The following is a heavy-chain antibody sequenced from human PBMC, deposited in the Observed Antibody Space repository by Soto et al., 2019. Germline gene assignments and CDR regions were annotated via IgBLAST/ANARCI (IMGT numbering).Heavy chain of an antibody. Sequence: EVQLLESGGGLVQPGGSLRLSCAASGFTCSSYAMSWVRQAPGKGLEWVSAISGSGGRTYYADSVKGRFTISRDNSKIVLYLQMDSLRAEAMAVYYCAKDGFWSGRTNEAFDIWGQGQMVTVSS. D-gene: IGHD3-3*01. CDR2: ISGSGGRT. CDR1: GFTCSSYA. CDR3: AKDGFWSGRTNEAFDI. V-gene: IGHV3-23*01. J-gene: IGHJ3*02.